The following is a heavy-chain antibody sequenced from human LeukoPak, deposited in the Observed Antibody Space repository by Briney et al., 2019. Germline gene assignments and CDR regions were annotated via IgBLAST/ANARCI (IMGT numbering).Heavy chain of an antibody. CDR3: ARGLGLLDP. CDR2: INPSDSYT. V-gene: IGHV5-10-1*01. CDR1: GYTFSNNW. D-gene: IGHD6-25*01. Sequence: GESLKISCQGSGYTFSNNWITWVRQMPGKGLEWMGKINPSDSYTDYNPPFQGHVTISADKSISTAYLQWSSLKASDTAIYYCARGLGLLDPWGQGTLVTVSS. J-gene: IGHJ5*02.